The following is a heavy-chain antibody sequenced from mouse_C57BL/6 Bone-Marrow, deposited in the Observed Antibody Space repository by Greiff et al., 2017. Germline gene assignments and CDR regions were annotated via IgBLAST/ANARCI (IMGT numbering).Heavy chain of an antibody. CDR2: INPSSGYT. V-gene: IGHV1-4*01. CDR1: GYTSTSYT. J-gene: IGHJ3*01. Sequence: VQLQQSGAELARPGAPVKMSCQASGYTSTSYTMHWVKQRPGQGLEWFGYINPSSGYTKYNQQFKDKATLTAANFFSTAYMQLSSLKSEDSAVYYCERGDYYGGVFAYWGQGTLVTVSA. CDR3: ERGDYYGGVFAY. D-gene: IGHD1-1*02.